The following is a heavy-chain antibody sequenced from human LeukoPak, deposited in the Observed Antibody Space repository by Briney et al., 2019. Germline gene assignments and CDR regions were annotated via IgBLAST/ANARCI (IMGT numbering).Heavy chain of an antibody. D-gene: IGHD6-13*01. CDR2: INWNGGST. Sequence: GGSLRLSCAASGFTVSSNYMSWVRQAPGKGLEWVSGINWNGGSTGYADSVKGRFTISRDNAKNSLYPQMNSLRAEDTALYYCARSYVGSSWGEVDYWGQGTLVTVSS. J-gene: IGHJ4*02. V-gene: IGHV3-20*04. CDR1: GFTVSSNY. CDR3: ARSYVGSSWGEVDY.